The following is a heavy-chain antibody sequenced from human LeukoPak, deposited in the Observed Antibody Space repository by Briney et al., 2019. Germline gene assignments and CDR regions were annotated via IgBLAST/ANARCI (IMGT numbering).Heavy chain of an antibody. CDR3: AREGTAGTNLNWFDP. D-gene: IGHD1-1*01. CDR2: ISYDGSNK. J-gene: IGHJ5*02. V-gene: IGHV3-30-3*01. Sequence: GGSLRLSCVVSRFSFSRHAMHWVRQAPGKGLKWVAVISYDGSNKYYADSVKGRFTISRDNSKSTLYLQMNSLRAEDTAVYYCAREGTAGTNLNWFDPWGQGTLVTVSS. CDR1: RFSFSRHA.